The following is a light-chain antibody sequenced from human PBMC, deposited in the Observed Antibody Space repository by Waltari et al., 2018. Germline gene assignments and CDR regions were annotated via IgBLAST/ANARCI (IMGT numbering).Light chain of an antibody. CDR1: QSVTNY. J-gene: IGKJ4*01. V-gene: IGKV3-11*01. Sequence: DIVLTQSPAILSLSPWERASLSCRASQSVTNYLAWYQQKPGQAPRLLIYDTSNRATGIPARFSGSGFATDFTLTISSLEPDDFAVYYCQQRRNWPLTFGGGTKVEIK. CDR2: DTS. CDR3: QQRRNWPLT.